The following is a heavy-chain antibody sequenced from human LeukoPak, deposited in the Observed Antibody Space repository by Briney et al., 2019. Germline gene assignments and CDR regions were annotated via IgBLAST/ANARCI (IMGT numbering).Heavy chain of an antibody. CDR3: ARMYNWFDP. CDR2: INHSGST. Sequence: SETLSLTCAVYGGSFSGYYWSWIRQPPGKGLEWIGEINHSGSTNYNPSLKSRVTISVDTSKNQFSLKLSSVTAADTAVYYCARMYNWFDPWGQGTLVTVSS. J-gene: IGHJ5*02. CDR1: GGSFSGYY. V-gene: IGHV4-34*01.